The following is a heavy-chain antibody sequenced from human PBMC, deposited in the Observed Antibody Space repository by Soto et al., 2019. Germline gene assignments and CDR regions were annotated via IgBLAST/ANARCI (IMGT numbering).Heavy chain of an antibody. J-gene: IGHJ6*03. CDR2: INHSGST. CDR3: ARGRFVGYYYYYYYMDV. D-gene: IGHD3-10*01. Sequence: SETLSLTCAVYGGSFSGYYWSWIRQPPGKGLEWIGEINHSGSTNYNPSLKSRVTISVDTSKNQFSLKLSSVTAADTAVYYCARGRFVGYYYYYYYMDVWGKGTTVTVSS. V-gene: IGHV4-34*01. CDR1: GGSFSGYY.